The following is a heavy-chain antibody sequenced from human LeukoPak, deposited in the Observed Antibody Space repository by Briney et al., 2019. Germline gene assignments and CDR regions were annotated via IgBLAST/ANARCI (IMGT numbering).Heavy chain of an antibody. CDR2: MNPNSGNT. D-gene: IGHD6-13*01. CDR3: ASVPSSWYPQGNDGHHDY. CDR1: RYTFTSYD. J-gene: IGHJ4*02. V-gene: IGHV1-8*01. Sequence: SSVKVSCKSSRYTFTSYDINWVRQATGQGLEWMGWMNPNSGNTGYAQKFQGRVTMTRNTSISTAYMELSSLRSEDTAVYYCASVPSSWYPQGNDGHHDYWGQGTLVTVSS.